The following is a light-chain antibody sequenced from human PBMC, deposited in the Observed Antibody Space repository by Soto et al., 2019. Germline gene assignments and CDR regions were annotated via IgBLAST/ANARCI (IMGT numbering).Light chain of an antibody. Sequence: EIVLTQSPGTLSLSPGEGATLSCRASQSVARASLAWYQQKHGQAPRLLIYGASTRATGIPDRFSGSESGTDFSLTISRLEPEDFAVYYCQQFDSSVYTSGQGNKLEI. CDR2: GAS. J-gene: IGKJ2*01. CDR1: QSVARAS. V-gene: IGKV3-20*01. CDR3: QQFDSSVYT.